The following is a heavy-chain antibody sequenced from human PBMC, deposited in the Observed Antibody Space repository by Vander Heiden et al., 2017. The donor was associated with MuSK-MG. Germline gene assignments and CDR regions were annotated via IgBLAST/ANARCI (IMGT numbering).Heavy chain of an antibody. Sequence: QVQLVESGGGVVQPGGSLRLSCAASGFTFSSYGMHWVRQAPGKGLEWVAFIRYDGSNKYYADSVKGRVTISRDNSKNTLYLQMNSLRAEETAVYYCAKDFRDIVGGPAAPYWDYWGQGTLVTVSS. V-gene: IGHV3-30*02. J-gene: IGHJ4*02. CDR1: GFTFSSYG. CDR3: AKDFRDIVGGPAAPYWDY. D-gene: IGHD2-2*01. CDR2: IRYDGSNK.